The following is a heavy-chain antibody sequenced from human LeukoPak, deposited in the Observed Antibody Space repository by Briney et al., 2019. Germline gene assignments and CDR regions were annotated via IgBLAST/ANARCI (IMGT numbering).Heavy chain of an antibody. J-gene: IGHJ1*01. CDR2: IIPIFGTA. CDR3: ASHNSSSWYGYFQH. CDR1: GGTLSSYA. D-gene: IGHD6-13*01. Sequence: ASVSVSFKASGGTLSSYAISWVRQAPGQGHEWMGGIIPIFGTANYAQKFQGRVTITADESTSTAYMELSSLRSEDTAVYYCASHNSSSWYGYFQHWGQGTLVTVSS. V-gene: IGHV1-69*13.